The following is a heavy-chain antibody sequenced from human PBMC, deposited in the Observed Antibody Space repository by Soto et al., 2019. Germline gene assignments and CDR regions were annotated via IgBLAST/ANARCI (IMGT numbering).Heavy chain of an antibody. D-gene: IGHD6-19*01. J-gene: IGHJ4*02. V-gene: IGHV3-23*01. CDR2: ISGSGGST. CDR3: AKRGIAVAGNNY. Sequence: PGGSLRLSCAASGFTFSSYAMSWVRQAPGEWLEWVSAISGSGGSTYYADSVKGRFTISRDNSKNTLYLQMHSLRAEDTAVYYCAKRGIAVAGNNYWGQGTLVTVSS. CDR1: GFTFSSYA.